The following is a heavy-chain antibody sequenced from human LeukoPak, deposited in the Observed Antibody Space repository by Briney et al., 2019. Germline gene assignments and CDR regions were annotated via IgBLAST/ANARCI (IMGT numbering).Heavy chain of an antibody. CDR3: AKAFREDGDFHLFDY. J-gene: IGHJ4*02. D-gene: IGHD4-17*01. V-gene: IGHV3-23*01. CDR2: ISGSGDST. CDR1: GFTFSSYA. Sequence: RSGGSLRLSCAASGFTFSSYAMSWVRQAPGKGLEWVSAISGSGDSTYYADSVKGRFAISRDNSKNTLYLQMNSLRAEDTAVYYCAKAFREDGDFHLFDYWGQGTLVTVSS.